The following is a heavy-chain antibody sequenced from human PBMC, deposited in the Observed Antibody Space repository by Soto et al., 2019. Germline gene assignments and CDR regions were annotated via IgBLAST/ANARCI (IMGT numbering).Heavy chain of an antibody. CDR3: SREGVYGSADDAFGS. CDR2: ISAYNGNT. V-gene: IGHV1-18*01. CDR1: GCTFTRYG. Sequence: AGVKVSCMDCGCTFTRYGFSWVGQAPGQAREGIGWISAYNGNTNYAQKLQGRVTMHTDTSTSPDHMELRSLRSDGRAVDYCSREGVYGSADDAFGSLGQGTKGTGSS. J-gene: IGHJ3*02. D-gene: IGHD3-10*01.